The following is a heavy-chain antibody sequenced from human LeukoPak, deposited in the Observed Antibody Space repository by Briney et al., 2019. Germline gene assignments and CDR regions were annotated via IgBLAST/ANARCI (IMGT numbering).Heavy chain of an antibody. D-gene: IGHD4-17*01. V-gene: IGHV3-23*01. Sequence: GGSLRLSCAASGFTFSSYAMSWVRQAPGKGLEWVSAISGSGGSTYYADSVKGRFTISRDNSKNTLYLQMNSLRAEDTAVYYCARRRHLFTTVTTYDNWGQGTLVTVSS. J-gene: IGHJ4*02. CDR3: ARRRHLFTTVTTYDN. CDR1: GFTFSSYA. CDR2: ISGSGGST.